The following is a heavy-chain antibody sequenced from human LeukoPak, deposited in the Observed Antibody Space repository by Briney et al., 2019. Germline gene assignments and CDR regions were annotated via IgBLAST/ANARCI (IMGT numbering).Heavy chain of an antibody. CDR2: ISANNGNT. V-gene: IGHV1-18*01. Sequence: EASVKVSCKASGYTFTNYGFNWVRQAPGQGLEWMGWISANNGNTNYAQKFQGRLTLTTDTSTSTAYMELRSLRSDDTAVYSCARDGGAYYDNFWQNWFDPWGQGTLVTVSS. D-gene: IGHD3-3*01. J-gene: IGHJ5*02. CDR3: ARDGGAYYDNFWQNWFDP. CDR1: GYTFTNYG.